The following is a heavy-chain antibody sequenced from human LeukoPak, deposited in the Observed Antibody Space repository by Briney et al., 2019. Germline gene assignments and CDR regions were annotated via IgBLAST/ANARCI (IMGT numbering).Heavy chain of an antibody. J-gene: IGHJ3*02. D-gene: IGHD3-10*01. CDR3: ARHYDAGKDDAFHI. CDR1: GSTFTSYG. V-gene: IGHV1-18*01. Sequence: ASVKVSCKASGSTFTSYGISWVRQAPGQGLEWMGWISAYNGDTNYAQKVQGRVTMTTETSTNTAYMELRSLRSDDTAVYYCARHYDAGKDDAFHIWGQGTMVTVSS. CDR2: ISAYNGDT.